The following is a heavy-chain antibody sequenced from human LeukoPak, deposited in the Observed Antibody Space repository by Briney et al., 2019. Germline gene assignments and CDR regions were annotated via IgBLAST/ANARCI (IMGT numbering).Heavy chain of an antibody. D-gene: IGHD4-17*01. V-gene: IGHV1-2*02. Sequence: ASAKVSCKASGYTFTGYYMHWVRQAPGQGLEWMGWINPNIGRTNYAQRFQGRVTMTRDTSISTAYMELSRLRSDDTAVYYCATPYGEDAFDIWGQGTMASVSS. J-gene: IGHJ3*02. CDR2: INPNIGRT. CDR1: GYTFTGYY. CDR3: ATPYGEDAFDI.